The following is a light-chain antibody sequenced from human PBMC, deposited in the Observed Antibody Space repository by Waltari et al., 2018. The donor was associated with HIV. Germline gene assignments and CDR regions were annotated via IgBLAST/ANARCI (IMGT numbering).Light chain of an antibody. J-gene: IGKJ1*01. Sequence: EVVLTQAPSTLSVSLGEGASLSCRASQNSTNKLGWYQHKAGQAPSLLIYDASRRATATPDMFSGSVSGTEFNLTISRLVFEDVAVYVCQQYKYWPETFGQGTKVEIK. CDR2: DAS. V-gene: IGKV3D-15*01. CDR1: QNSTNK. CDR3: QQYKYWPET.